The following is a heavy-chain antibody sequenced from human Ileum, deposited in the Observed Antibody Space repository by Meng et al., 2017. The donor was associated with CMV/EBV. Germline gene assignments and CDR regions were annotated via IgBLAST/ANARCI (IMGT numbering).Heavy chain of an antibody. CDR3: ARGEGRDSGSYTLDY. J-gene: IGHJ4*02. D-gene: IGHD1-26*01. CDR2: IIPILGIA. Sequence: QVELVQSGAEVKKPGSSVKVACKAAGGTLSSYSISWVRQATGLGLEWMGGIIPILGIANYAQKFQVRVTITADKSTSTAYMELSSLRSEDTAVYYCARGEGRDSGSYTLDYWGQGTLVTVSS. V-gene: IGHV1-69*10. CDR1: GGTLSSYS.